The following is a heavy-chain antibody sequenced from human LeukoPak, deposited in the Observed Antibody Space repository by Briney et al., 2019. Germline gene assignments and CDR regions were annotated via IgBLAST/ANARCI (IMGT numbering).Heavy chain of an antibody. J-gene: IGHJ4*02. CDR2: ITYDGSNK. CDR1: GFTFSSYG. Sequence: GGSLRLSCAASGFTFSSYGMHWVRQAPGKGLEWVAVITYDGSNKYYADSVKGRFTISRDNSKNTLYLQMSSLRAEDTAVYYCAKGHYDYWGQGTLVTVSS. CDR3: AKGHYDY. V-gene: IGHV3-30*18.